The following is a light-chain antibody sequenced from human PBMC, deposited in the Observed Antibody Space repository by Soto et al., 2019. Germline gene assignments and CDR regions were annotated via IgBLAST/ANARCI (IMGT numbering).Light chain of an antibody. J-gene: IGLJ3*02. CDR1: TSNIGNNY. CDR3: QALDDSQSWV. Sequence: QSVLTQPPSAPGAPGQGVTISCSGSTSNIGNNYVYWYQQLPGTAPKLLIYRNDQRPSGVPDRFSGSKSGTSASLAISGLRSEDEADYYCQALDDSQSWVFGGGTKLTVL. CDR2: RND. V-gene: IGLV1-47*01.